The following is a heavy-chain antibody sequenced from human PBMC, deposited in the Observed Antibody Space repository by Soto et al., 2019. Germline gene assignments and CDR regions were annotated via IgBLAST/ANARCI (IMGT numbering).Heavy chain of an antibody. CDR1: GFTFGNYW. CDR3: AKDVVVGATTGLGDYYYYYGMDV. CDR2: ISYDGSNK. Sequence: PGGSLRLSCAASGFTFGNYWMSWVRQAPGKGPEWVAVISYDGSNKYYADSVKGRFTISRDNSKNTLYLQMNSLRAEDTAVYYCAKDVVVGATTGLGDYYYYYGMDVWGQGTTVTVSS. J-gene: IGHJ6*02. V-gene: IGHV3-30*18. D-gene: IGHD1-26*01.